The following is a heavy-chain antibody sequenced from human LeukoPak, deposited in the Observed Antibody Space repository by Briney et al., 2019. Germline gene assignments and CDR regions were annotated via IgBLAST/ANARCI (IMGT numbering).Heavy chain of an antibody. V-gene: IGHV1-69*01. D-gene: IGHD3-9*01. J-gene: IGHJ4*02. Sequence: SVKVSCKASGGTFTRYAISSVRQAPGQGLEWMGGIIPIFGTANSAQKIQGRVTNTSDEYTRTTYTGMSSLRAQATAACFSATDLSFDFWGQGTLVTVSS. CDR2: IIPIFGTA. CDR1: GGTFTRYA. CDR3: ATDLSFDF.